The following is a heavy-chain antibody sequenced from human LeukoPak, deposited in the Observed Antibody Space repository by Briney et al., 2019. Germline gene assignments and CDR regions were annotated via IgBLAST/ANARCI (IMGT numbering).Heavy chain of an antibody. CDR1: AFTFSSYA. CDR3: ARDYYGSGSYFVTLDY. V-gene: IGHV3-30*04. J-gene: IGHJ4*02. CDR2: ISYDGSNK. D-gene: IGHD3-10*01. Sequence: PGGCLRLSCAAYAFTFSSYAMHWVRQAPGKGLESVAVISYDGSNKYYADSVKGRFTISRDNSKYTLYLQMNSLRAEDTAVYYCARDYYGSGSYFVTLDYWGQGTLVTVSS.